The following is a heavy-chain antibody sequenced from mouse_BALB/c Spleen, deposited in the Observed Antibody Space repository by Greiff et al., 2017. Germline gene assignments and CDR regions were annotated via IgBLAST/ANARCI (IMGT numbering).Heavy chain of an antibody. CDR3: ARKVLNGSSSPWFAY. D-gene: IGHD1-1*01. CDR1: GYTFTSYW. J-gene: IGHJ3*01. V-gene: IGHV1-7*01. CDR2: INTSTGYT. Sequence: VQLQQSGAELAKPGASVKKSCQASGYTFTSYWMHWVKQRPGQGLEWIGYINTSTGYTKYKKKFKDKATLTADKSSTTAYMQLSSLTSEDSAVYYCARKVLNGSSSPWFAYWGQGTLVTVSA.